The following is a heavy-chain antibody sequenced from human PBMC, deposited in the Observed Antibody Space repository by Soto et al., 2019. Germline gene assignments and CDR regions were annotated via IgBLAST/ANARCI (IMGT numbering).Heavy chain of an antibody. V-gene: IGHV3-74*01. J-gene: IGHJ6*02. CDR1: GFTFSSYW. CDR3: ARGVSSSWISYYYYYGMDV. CDR2: INSDGSST. Sequence: GGSLRLSCAASGFTFSSYWMHWVRQAPGKGLVWVSRINSDGSSTSYADSVKGRFTISRDNAKNTLYLQMNSLRAEDTAVYYCARGVSSSWISYYYYYGMDVWGQGTTVTVSS. D-gene: IGHD6-13*01.